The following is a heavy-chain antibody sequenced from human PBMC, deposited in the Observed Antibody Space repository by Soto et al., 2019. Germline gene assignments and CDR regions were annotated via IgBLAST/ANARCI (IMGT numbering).Heavy chain of an antibody. CDR3: GRGLTGPPFDY. Sequence: SETPSLTCSFSGDSVTSHYLTWIRQSPEKGLEWIGYMHYTGFSHYNPSLKSRLTISVDTSKNQFTLQLTSVTVEDTARYYCGRGLTGPPFDYWGQETLFPVSS. CDR1: GDSVTSHY. D-gene: IGHD5-12*01. V-gene: IGHV4-59*02. J-gene: IGHJ4*02. CDR2: MHYTGFS.